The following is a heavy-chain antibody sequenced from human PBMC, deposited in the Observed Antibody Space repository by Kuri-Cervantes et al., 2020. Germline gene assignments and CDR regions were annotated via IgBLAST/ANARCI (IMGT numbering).Heavy chain of an antibody. Sequence: SETLSPTCTLSGGSIGSGNYYWSWIRQHPEKGLEWIGYIYSSGSTYYNPSLKSRVTISVDTSKNQFSLKLSSVTAAGTAVYYCARDLGGRGDLLYYFVYWGQGTLVTVSS. CDR3: ARDLGGRGDLLYYFVY. D-gene: IGHD1-26*01. J-gene: IGHJ4*02. CDR2: IYSSGST. V-gene: IGHV4-31*03. CDR1: GGSIGSGNYY.